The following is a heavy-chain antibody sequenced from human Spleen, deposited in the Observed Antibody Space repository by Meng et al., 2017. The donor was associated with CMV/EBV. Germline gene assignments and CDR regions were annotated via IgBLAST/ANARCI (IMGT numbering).Heavy chain of an antibody. CDR1: GYTFTGYY. D-gene: IGHD6-19*01. CDR3: ARVEAVAGMRFDY. J-gene: IGHJ4*02. Sequence: ASVKVSCKASGYTFTGYYMHWVRQAPGQGLEWMGWISPYGGGTNYAQRFQGRVTMTRDTSISTAYMELSRLISDDTAVYYCARVEAVAGMRFDYWGQGTLVTVSS. V-gene: IGHV1-2*02. CDR2: ISPYGGGT.